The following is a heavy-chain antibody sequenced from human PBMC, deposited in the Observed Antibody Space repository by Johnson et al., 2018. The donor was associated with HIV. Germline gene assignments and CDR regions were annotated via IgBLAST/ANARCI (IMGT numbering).Heavy chain of an antibody. J-gene: IGHJ3*02. D-gene: IGHD5-18*01. Sequence: VQLVESGGGVVQPGRSLRLSCAAYGLTFSSYAMHWVRQAPGKGLEWVAVISYDGSNKYYADSVKGRFTISRDNSKKTLYLQMNSLRAEDTAVYYCARELRGYSYALRGDAFDIWGQGTMVTVSS. CDR1: GLTFSSYA. CDR3: ARELRGYSYALRGDAFDI. CDR2: ISYDGSNK. V-gene: IGHV3-30-3*01.